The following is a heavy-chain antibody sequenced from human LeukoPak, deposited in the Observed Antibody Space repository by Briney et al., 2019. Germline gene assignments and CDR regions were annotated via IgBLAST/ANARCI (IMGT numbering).Heavy chain of an antibody. V-gene: IGHV3-33*01. J-gene: IGHJ5*02. D-gene: IGHD3-3*01. CDR3: ARDGAITIFGVVIPRHWFDP. Sequence: GRSLRLSCAASGFTFSSYGMHWVRQAPGKGLEWVAVIWYDGSNKYYADSVKGRFTISRDNSKNTLYLQMNSLRAEDTAVYYCARDGAITIFGVVIPRHWFDPWGQGTLVTVSS. CDR2: IWYDGSNK. CDR1: GFTFSSYG.